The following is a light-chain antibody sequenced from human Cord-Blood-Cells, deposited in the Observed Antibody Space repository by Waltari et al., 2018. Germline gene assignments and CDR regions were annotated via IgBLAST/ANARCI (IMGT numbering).Light chain of an antibody. CDR2: EVS. V-gene: IGLV2-23*02. J-gene: IGLJ2*01. Sequence: QSALTQPASVSGSPGQSITISCTGTSSDVGSYNLVSWYQPHPGKAPKLMIYEVSKPPSVDCHRFAGSKTSNTATLTISGLQAEDDDDYCCCSDAGSGVFGGGTKLTVL. CDR1: SSDVGSYNL. CDR3: CSDAGSGV.